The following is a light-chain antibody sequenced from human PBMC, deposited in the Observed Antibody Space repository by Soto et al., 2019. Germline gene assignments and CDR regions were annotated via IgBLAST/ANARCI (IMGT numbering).Light chain of an antibody. V-gene: IGKV1-5*03. CDR3: QQYNTYSGT. J-gene: IGKJ1*01. CDR1: QSISSW. Sequence: DIQMTQFPSTLSASVGDRVTITCRAGQSISSWLAWYQQKPGKAPKLLIYWASSLQSGVPSRFSGSGSGTEFSLTITNLQPDDSATYYCQQYNTYSGTFGQGTKVDIK. CDR2: WAS.